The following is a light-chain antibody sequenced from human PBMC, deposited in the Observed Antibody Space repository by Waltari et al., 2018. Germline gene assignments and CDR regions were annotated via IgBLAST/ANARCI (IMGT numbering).Light chain of an antibody. CDR1: SSDVAGYNY. V-gene: IGLV2-14*01. J-gene: IGLJ2*01. CDR2: GVT. Sequence: QSALTQPASVSGSPGQSITISCTGTSSDVAGYNYVSWYQQHPGKAPKLMVYGVTNRPSGVSNRFSGSNSGNTASLTISGLQAEDEADYYCSSYTTSSPLVVFGGGTKLTVL. CDR3: SSYTTSSPLVV.